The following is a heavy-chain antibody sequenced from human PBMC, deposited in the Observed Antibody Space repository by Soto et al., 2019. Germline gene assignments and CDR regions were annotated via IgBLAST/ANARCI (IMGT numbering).Heavy chain of an antibody. CDR1: GYTFTNNW. CDR3: VRQGVRSSGWFDL. Sequence: SGYTFTNNWIGWVRQKPGKGLEWMGLIHPRDSDARYSPSFQGQVTLSADRSTSTAYLQWTSVQASDSAMYYCVRQGVRSSGWFDLWGQGTQVTVSS. J-gene: IGHJ5*02. D-gene: IGHD3-22*01. V-gene: IGHV5-51*01. CDR2: IHPRDSDA.